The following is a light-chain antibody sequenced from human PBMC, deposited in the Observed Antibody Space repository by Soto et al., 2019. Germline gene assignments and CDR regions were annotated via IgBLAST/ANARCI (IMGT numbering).Light chain of an antibody. CDR3: QQHDSYPST. V-gene: IGKV1-5*03. CDR1: QSISIW. Sequence: DIQMTQSPSTLSASVGDRVTITCRASQSISIWLAWYQQKPGKAPKLLIYMASRLESGVPSRFSGSGCGIEFTLTISSLQPDDFATYYCQQHDSYPSTFGQGTRVEIK. J-gene: IGKJ1*01. CDR2: MAS.